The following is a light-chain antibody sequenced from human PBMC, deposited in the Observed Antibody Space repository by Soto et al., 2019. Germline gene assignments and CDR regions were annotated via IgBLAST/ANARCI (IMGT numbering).Light chain of an antibody. CDR2: GAV. CDR1: QSVSGD. J-gene: IGKJ2*01. V-gene: IGKV3-15*01. Sequence: EVVMTQSPFTLSVSPGERATLSCRASQSVSGDLAWYQQTPGQTPRLLIYGAVTRATGVAARFSGAGSGTEFTLTVDSLQSEDVAIYYCQQYNAWPRTFGQGTKLEI. CDR3: QQYNAWPRT.